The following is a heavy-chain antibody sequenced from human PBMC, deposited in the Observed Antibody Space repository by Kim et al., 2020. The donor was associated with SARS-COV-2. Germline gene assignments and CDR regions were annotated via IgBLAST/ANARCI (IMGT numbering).Heavy chain of an antibody. CDR2: ISGSGGST. J-gene: IGHJ4*02. CDR1: GFTFSSYA. CDR3: ARHTYYYDSSGYYTFDY. Sequence: GGSLRLSCAASGFTFSSYAMSWVRQAPGKGLEWVSAISGSGGSTYYADSVKGRFTISRDNSKNTLYLQMNSLRAEDTAVYYCARHTYYYDSSGYYTFDYWGQGTLVTVSS. D-gene: IGHD3-22*01. V-gene: IGHV3-23*01.